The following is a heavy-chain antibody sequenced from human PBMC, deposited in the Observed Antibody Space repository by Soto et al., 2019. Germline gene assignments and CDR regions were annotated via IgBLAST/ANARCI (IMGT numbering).Heavy chain of an antibody. CDR1: GYTFTSYA. J-gene: IGHJ4*02. CDR3: ARDLPPIDY. Sequence: QVQLVQSGAEVKKPGASVKVSCKASGYTFTSYAMRWVRQAPGQRLEWMGWINAGNGNTKYSQKFQGRVTITRDTSASPAYMELSSLRSEDTAVYYCARDLPPIDYTGQGPLVTVSS. V-gene: IGHV1-3*01. CDR2: INAGNGNT.